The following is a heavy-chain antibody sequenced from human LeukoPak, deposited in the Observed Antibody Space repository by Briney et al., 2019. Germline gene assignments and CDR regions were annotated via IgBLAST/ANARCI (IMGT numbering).Heavy chain of an antibody. CDR2: ISGSGGST. V-gene: IGHV3-23*01. CDR1: GFTFSSYA. CDR3: AKDRRVAQLTCFDY. Sequence: GGSLRLSCAASGFTFSSYAMHWVRQAPGKGLEWVSAISGSGGSTYYADSVKGRFTISRDNSKNTLYLQMNSLRAEDTAVYYCAKDRRVAQLTCFDYWGQGTLVTVSS. D-gene: IGHD1-1*01. J-gene: IGHJ4*02.